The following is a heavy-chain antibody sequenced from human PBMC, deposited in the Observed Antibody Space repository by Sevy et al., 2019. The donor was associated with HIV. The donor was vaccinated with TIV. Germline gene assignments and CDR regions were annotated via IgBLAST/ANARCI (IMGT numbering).Heavy chain of an antibody. V-gene: IGHV3-30-3*01. J-gene: IGHJ3*02. D-gene: IGHD5-12*01. Sequence: GGSLRLSCAASGFTFSSYAMHWVRQAPGKGLEWVAVISYDGSNKYYADSVKGRFTMSRDNSKNTLYLQMNSLRAEDTAVYYCARDGGYSGYDEGEGAFDIWGQGTMVTVS. CDR3: ARDGGYSGYDEGEGAFDI. CDR2: ISYDGSNK. CDR1: GFTFSSYA.